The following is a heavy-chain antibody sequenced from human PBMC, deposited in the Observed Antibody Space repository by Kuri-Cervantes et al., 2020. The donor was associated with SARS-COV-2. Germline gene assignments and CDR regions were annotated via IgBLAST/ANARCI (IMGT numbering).Heavy chain of an antibody. V-gene: IGHV4-39*07. Sequence: SETLSLTCTVSGGSISSGSYYWSWIRQPPGKGLEWIGEINHSGSTNYNPSLKSRVTISVDTSKNQFSLKLSSVTAADTAVYYCARAPYSSSWYWFDPWGQGTLVTVSS. J-gene: IGHJ5*02. CDR1: GGSISSGSYY. CDR3: ARAPYSSSWYWFDP. D-gene: IGHD6-13*01. CDR2: INHSGST.